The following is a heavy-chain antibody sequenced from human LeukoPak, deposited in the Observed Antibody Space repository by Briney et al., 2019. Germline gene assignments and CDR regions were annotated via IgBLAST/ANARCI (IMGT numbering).Heavy chain of an antibody. Sequence: KTSETLSLTCTVSGGFISSSSYYWGWIRQPPGKGLEWIGSIYYSGCTYYNPSLKSRVTISVDTSKNQFSLKLSSVTAADTAVYYCARDDILVRGVNFDYGGQGTLVTVSS. J-gene: IGHJ4*02. CDR2: IYYSGCT. CDR1: GGFISSSSYY. D-gene: IGHD3-10*01. CDR3: ARDDILVRGVNFDY. V-gene: IGHV4-39*07.